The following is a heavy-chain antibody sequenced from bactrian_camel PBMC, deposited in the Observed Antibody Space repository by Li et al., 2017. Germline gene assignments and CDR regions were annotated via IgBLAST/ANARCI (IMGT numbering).Heavy chain of an antibody. Sequence: VQLVESGGDTVQVGGSLRLSCVTSGDTYMVNGVGWFRQGPEKEREGVAAIDSRGGTAYADSATGRFTISQDNAKNTVYLQMNSLKPEDTAVYYCVRDFLNYGGNWDFGYWGQGTQVTVS. D-gene: IGHD6*01. V-gene: IGHV3S53*01. CDR1: GDTYMVNG. CDR3: VRDFLNYGGNWDFGY. CDR2: IDSRGGT. J-gene: IGHJ6*01.